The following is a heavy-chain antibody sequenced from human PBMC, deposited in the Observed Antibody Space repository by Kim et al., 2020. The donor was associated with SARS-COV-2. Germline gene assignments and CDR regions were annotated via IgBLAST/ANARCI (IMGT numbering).Heavy chain of an antibody. D-gene: IGHD1-26*01. CDR1: GFTFSSYA. J-gene: IGHJ4*02. V-gene: IGHV3-30-3*01. CDR2: ISYDGSNK. CDR3: ARGKGGGSYYFDY. Sequence: GGSLRLSCAASGFTFSSYAMHWVRQAPGKGLEWVAVISYDGSNKYYADSVKGRFTISRDNSKNTLYLQMNSLRAEDTAVYYCARGKGGGSYYFDYWGQGTLVTVSS.